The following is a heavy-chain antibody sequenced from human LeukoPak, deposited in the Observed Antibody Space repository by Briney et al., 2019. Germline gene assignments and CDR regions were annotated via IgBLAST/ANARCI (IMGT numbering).Heavy chain of an antibody. CDR2: IIPILGIA. CDR1: GGTFSSYA. D-gene: IGHD5-24*01. V-gene: IGHV1-69*04. Sequence: GASVKVSCKASGGTFSSYAISWVRQAPGQGLEWMGRIIPILGIANYAQKFQGRVTITADKSTSTAYMELSSLRSEDTAVYYCARAGGWLQFGGIDPWGQGTLVTVSS. CDR3: ARAGGWLQFGGIDP. J-gene: IGHJ5*02.